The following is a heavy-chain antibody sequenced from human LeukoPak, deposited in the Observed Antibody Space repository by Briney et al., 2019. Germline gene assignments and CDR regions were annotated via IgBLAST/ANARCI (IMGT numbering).Heavy chain of an antibody. CDR1: GYTFTGYY. Sequence: ASVKVSCKASGYTFTGYYMHWVRQAPGQGLEWMGWINPNSGGTNYAQKFQGRVTMTRDTSISTAYMELSRLRSDDTAVYYCARAPRYYYDSSGYHYWGQGSLVTVSS. V-gene: IGHV1-2*02. CDR2: INPNSGGT. J-gene: IGHJ4*02. D-gene: IGHD3-22*01. CDR3: ARAPRYYYDSSGYHY.